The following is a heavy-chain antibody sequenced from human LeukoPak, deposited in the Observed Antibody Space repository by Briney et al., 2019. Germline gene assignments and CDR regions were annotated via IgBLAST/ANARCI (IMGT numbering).Heavy chain of an antibody. Sequence: SETLSLTCTVSGDSISSSNNYWGWLRQPPGKGLEWIGIIYYSGTTYYKPSLKSRVTISVDTSKNQFSLKLTSVTAADTAVYYCGREQTPFDYWGQGTLLTFSS. CDR2: IYYSGTT. CDR3: GREQTPFDY. CDR1: GDSISSSNNY. D-gene: IGHD4-23*01. J-gene: IGHJ4*02. V-gene: IGHV4-39*02.